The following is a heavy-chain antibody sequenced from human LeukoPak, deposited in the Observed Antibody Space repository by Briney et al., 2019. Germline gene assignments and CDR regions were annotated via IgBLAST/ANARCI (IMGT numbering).Heavy chain of an antibody. Sequence: GGSLRLPCAASGFTFSSYSMNWVRQAPGKGLEWVSSISSSSSYIYYADSVKGRFTISRDNAKNSLYLQMNSLRAEDTAVYYCARRRRGDYGDLDYWGQGTLVTVSS. CDR2: ISSSSSYI. V-gene: IGHV3-21*01. CDR3: ARRRRGDYGDLDY. D-gene: IGHD4-17*01. CDR1: GFTFSSYS. J-gene: IGHJ4*02.